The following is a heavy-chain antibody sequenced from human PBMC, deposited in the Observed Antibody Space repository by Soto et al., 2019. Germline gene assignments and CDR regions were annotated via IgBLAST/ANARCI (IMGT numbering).Heavy chain of an antibody. V-gene: IGHV1-2*04. CDR2: INPNSGGT. Sequence: GASVKVSCKASGYTFTGYYMHWVRQAPGQGLEWMGWINPNSGGTNYAQKFQGWVTMTRDTSISTAYMELSRLRSDDTAVYYCARDGGGFGELRFYFDYWGQGTLVTVSS. D-gene: IGHD3-10*01. CDR1: GYTFTGYY. J-gene: IGHJ4*02. CDR3: ARDGGGFGELRFYFDY.